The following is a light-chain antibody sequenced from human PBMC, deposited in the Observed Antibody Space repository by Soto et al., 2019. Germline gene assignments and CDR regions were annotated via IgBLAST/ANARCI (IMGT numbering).Light chain of an antibody. CDR2: DVN. Sequence: QSALTQPSSVSGSPGPSITISCTGTSSDIGGYNYVSWYQQHPGKAPKLMIYDVNNRPSGVSDRFSASKSGNTASLTISGLQAEDEADYYCGSYTSSSTNVFGTGTKV. V-gene: IGLV2-14*01. J-gene: IGLJ1*01. CDR3: GSYTSSSTNV. CDR1: SSDIGGYNY.